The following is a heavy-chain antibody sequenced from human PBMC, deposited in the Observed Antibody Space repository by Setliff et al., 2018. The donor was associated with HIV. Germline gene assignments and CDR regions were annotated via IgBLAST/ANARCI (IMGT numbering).Heavy chain of an antibody. D-gene: IGHD3-22*01. CDR1: GVTFNYSF. J-gene: IGHJ1*01. Sequence: SVKVSCKASGVTFNYSFITWVRQAPGQGLEWMGGVVPTIHEATYAQKLQGRVTITADESATTVYMEMSGLTSEDTAIYYCARGADASGYFYREYFQHWGQGTLVTVAS. CDR2: VVPTIHEA. V-gene: IGHV1-69*13. CDR3: ARGADASGYFYREYFQH.